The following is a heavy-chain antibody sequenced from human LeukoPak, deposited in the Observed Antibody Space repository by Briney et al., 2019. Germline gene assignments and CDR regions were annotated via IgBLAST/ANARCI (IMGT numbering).Heavy chain of an antibody. D-gene: IGHD5-12*01. CDR1: GFTFSTYS. J-gene: IGHJ4*02. CDR2: ISGSGGST. Sequence: GGSLRLSCAASGFTFSTYSMNWVRQAPGKGLEWVSAISGSGGSTYYADSVKGRFTLSRDNSKNTLHLHMNSLRAEDTAVYYCAKDGGGYTLAGYYFDYWGQGTLVTVSS. V-gene: IGHV3-23*01. CDR3: AKDGGGYTLAGYYFDY.